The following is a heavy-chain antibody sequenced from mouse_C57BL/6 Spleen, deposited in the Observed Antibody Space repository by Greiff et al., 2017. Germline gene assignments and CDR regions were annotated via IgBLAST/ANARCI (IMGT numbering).Heavy chain of an antibody. D-gene: IGHD2-3*01. CDR3: TREGYCTRVGKDDLDY. J-gene: IGHJ2*02. Sequence: QVQLQQPGTELVKPGASVKLSCKASGYTFTSYWMHWVKQRPGQGLEWIGNINPSNGGTNYNEKFKSKATLTVDKSSSTAYMQLSSLTSEDSAVYDGTREGYCTRVGKDDLDYWGQGTSLTVSS. CDR1: GYTFTSYW. CDR2: INPSNGGT. V-gene: IGHV1-53*01.